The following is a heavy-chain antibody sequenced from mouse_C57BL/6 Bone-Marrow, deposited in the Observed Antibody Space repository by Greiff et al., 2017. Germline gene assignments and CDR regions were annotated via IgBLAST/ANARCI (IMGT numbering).Heavy chain of an antibody. CDR2: IHPNSGST. J-gene: IGHJ3*01. D-gene: IGHD3-2*02. Sequence: QVQLQQPGAELVKPGASVKLSCKASGYTFTSYWMHWVKQRPGQGLEWIGMIHPNSGSTNYNEKFKSKATLTVDKSSSTAYMQLSSLTSEVSAVYCGIQLRRGFAYWGQGALVTVSA. CDR1: GYTFTSYW. V-gene: IGHV1-64*01. CDR3: IQLRRGFAY.